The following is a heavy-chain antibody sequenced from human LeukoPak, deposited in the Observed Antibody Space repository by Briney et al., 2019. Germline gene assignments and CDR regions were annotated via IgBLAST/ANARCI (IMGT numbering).Heavy chain of an antibody. CDR1: GFTLSSYG. V-gene: IGHV3-30*18. CDR3: AKGSGYDSSGYYTRTFDY. Sequence: GGSLRLSCAASGFTLSSYGMHWVRQAPGKGLEWVAVISYDGSNKYYADSVKGRFTISRDNSKNTLYLQMNSLRAEDTAVYYCAKGSGYDSSGYYTRTFDYWGQGTLVTVSS. CDR2: ISYDGSNK. J-gene: IGHJ4*02. D-gene: IGHD3-22*01.